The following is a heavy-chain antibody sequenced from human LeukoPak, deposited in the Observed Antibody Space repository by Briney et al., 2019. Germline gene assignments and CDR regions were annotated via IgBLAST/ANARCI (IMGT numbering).Heavy chain of an antibody. CDR3: ARDRAAGSYGVFDY. Sequence: RASVKVSCKASGYTFTSYGISWVRQAPGQGLEWMGWISAYNGNINYAQKLQGRVTMTTDTSTSTAYMELRSLRSDDTAVYYCARDRAAGSYGVFDYWGQGTLVTVSS. V-gene: IGHV1-18*01. CDR1: GYTFTSYG. CDR2: ISAYNGNI. J-gene: IGHJ4*02. D-gene: IGHD1-26*01.